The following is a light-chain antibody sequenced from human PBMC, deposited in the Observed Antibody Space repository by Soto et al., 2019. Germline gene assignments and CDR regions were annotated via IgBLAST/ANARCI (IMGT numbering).Light chain of an antibody. Sequence: DIQMTQSPSSLSASVGDRVTITCRASQSISSYLNWYQQKPGKAPKLLIYAASSLQSGVPSRFSGSGSGTDFNLTISSLQPEDFATYYCQQSYSTPGLTFGGGTKVEIK. J-gene: IGKJ4*01. CDR1: QSISSY. V-gene: IGKV1-39*01. CDR2: AAS. CDR3: QQSYSTPGLT.